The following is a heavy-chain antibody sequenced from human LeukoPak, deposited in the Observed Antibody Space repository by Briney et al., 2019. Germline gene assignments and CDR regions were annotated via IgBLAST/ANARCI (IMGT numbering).Heavy chain of an antibody. Sequence: GESLKISCKGSGYSFTSYWIGWVRQMPGKGLEWMGIIYPGDSDTRYSPSFQGQVTISADKSISTAYLQWSSLKASDTAMYYCARHVWQEGGDGYNLGWFDPWGQGTLVTVSS. CDR3: ARHVWQEGGDGYNLGWFDP. CDR1: GYSFTSYW. V-gene: IGHV5-51*01. D-gene: IGHD5-24*01. J-gene: IGHJ5*02. CDR2: IYPGDSDT.